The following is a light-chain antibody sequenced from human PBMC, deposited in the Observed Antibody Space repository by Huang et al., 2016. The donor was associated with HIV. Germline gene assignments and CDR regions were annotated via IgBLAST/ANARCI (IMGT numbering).Light chain of an antibody. CDR2: SAS. CDR3: QQSYGALSS. J-gene: IGKJ5*01. V-gene: IGKV1-39*01. CDR1: QSVVTY. Sequence: IQMTQSPTSLSASVGDKVFISCRTSQSVVTYLNWYQQKPGKAPKLVISSASTLHSGVPSRFSGGGSGTVFTLTISGLQLDDFATYFCQQSYGALSSFGQGTRL.